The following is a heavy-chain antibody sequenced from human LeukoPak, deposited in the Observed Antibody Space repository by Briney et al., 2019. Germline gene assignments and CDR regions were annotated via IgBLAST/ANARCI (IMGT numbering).Heavy chain of an antibody. CDR1: GYTFIGYH. J-gene: IGHJ4*02. D-gene: IGHD5-12*01. CDR2: INPNSGAT. CDR3: ATTRVTTTRLDY. V-gene: IGHV1-2*02. Sequence: ASVKVSCEASGYTFIGYHMHWARQAPGQGLEWMGWINPNSGATNYAQKFQGRVTMTRDTSISTAYMELTSLRSDDTAVYYCATTRVTTTRLDYWGQGTLVTVSS.